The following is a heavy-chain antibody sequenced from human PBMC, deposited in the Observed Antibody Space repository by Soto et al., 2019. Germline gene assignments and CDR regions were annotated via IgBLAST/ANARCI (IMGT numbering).Heavy chain of an antibody. CDR2: IDPKSGGT. D-gene: IGHD6-6*01. CDR3: ARVSADVPE. Sequence: QLVQSGAEVKKPGASVRVSCKTSGHTFIAYYIHWVRQAPGQGLEWMGWIDPKSGGTTYEQKFLGSVTMTRDTSINTASMDLNRLTSDDTAVYYCARVSADVPEWGQGTLITVSS. CDR1: GHTFIAYY. J-gene: IGHJ4*02. V-gene: IGHV1-2*02.